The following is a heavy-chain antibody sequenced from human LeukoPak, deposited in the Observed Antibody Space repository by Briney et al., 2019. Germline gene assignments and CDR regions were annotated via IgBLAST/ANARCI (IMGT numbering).Heavy chain of an antibody. CDR2: INPNSGNT. CDR1: GYTFTSYD. V-gene: IGHV1-8*01. Sequence: LRASVKVSCKASGYTFTSYDINWVRQATGQGLEWMGWINPNSGNTGYAQKFQGRVTMTRNTSISTAYMELSSLRSEDTAVYYCARPRDYYDSSGYYYGFDYWGQGTLVTVSS. J-gene: IGHJ4*02. D-gene: IGHD3-22*01. CDR3: ARPRDYYDSSGYYYGFDY.